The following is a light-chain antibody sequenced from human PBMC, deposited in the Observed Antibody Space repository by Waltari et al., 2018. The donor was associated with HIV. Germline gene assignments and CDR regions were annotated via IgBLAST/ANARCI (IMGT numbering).Light chain of an antibody. V-gene: IGKV1-6*01. Sequence: AIPMTQAPSYLSATVGARVTSTCRASQGIGNDLGWNQHKPGKAPKLLIFSASRLQSGVLSRFSGSGSGTDFTLTISSLQPEDFATYWCLQDFTYPRTFGQGTQVE. CDR3: LQDFTYPRT. CDR2: SAS. CDR1: QGIGND. J-gene: IGKJ1*01.